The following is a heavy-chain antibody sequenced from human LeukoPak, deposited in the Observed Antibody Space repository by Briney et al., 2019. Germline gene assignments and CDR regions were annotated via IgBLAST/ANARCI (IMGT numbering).Heavy chain of an antibody. Sequence: SETLSLTCAVSGYSISSGYYWGWIRQPPGKGLEWIGSIYHSGSTYYNPSLKSRVTISVDTFKNQFSLKLSSVTAADTAVYYCAGSYDAFDIWGQGTMVTVSS. V-gene: IGHV4-38-2*01. D-gene: IGHD2-15*01. CDR2: IYHSGST. CDR3: AGSYDAFDI. CDR1: GYSISSGYY. J-gene: IGHJ3*02.